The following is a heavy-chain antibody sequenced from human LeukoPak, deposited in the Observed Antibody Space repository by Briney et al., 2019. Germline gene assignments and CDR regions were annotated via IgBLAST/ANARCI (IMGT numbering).Heavy chain of an antibody. CDR3: ATLYDRDNDY. Sequence: GGSLRLSCAASGFTLSLYALSWVRQAPGKGLEWVSCITGSDTFYAEFVKGRFTISRDNSRNTVYLQMNSLRVEDAAMYYCATLYDRDNDYWGQGTLVTVSS. CDR1: GFTLSLYA. CDR2: ITGSDT. V-gene: IGHV3-23*01. D-gene: IGHD3-10*02. J-gene: IGHJ4*02.